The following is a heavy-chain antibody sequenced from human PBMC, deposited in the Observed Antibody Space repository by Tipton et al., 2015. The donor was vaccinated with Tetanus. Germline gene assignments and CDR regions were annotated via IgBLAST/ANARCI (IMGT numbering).Heavy chain of an antibody. J-gene: IGHJ5*02. CDR2: INQDGSDK. CDR1: GFTFSSYW. D-gene: IGHD2-2*01. Sequence: FLRLSCSASGFTFSSYWMSWVRQAPGKGLEWVANINQDGSDKYYVDSVKGRFTISRDNTKSSLYLQLNTLRAEDTAVYYCAREYSVPATKGVEKSPWGQGTLVTVSS. V-gene: IGHV3-7*01. CDR3: AREYSVPATKGVEKSP.